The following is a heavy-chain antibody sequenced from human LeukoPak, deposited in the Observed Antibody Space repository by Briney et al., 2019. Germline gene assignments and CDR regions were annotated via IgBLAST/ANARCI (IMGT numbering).Heavy chain of an antibody. D-gene: IGHD7-27*01. CDR3: AVWENWAFDY. V-gene: IGHV1-69*05. Sequence: ASVKVSCKASGGTFSSYAISWVRQAPGQGLEWMGGIIPIFGTANYAQKFQGRVTITTDESTSTAYMELSSLRSEDTAVYYCAVWENWAFDYWGQGTLVTVSS. J-gene: IGHJ4*02. CDR1: GGTFSSYA. CDR2: IIPIFGTA.